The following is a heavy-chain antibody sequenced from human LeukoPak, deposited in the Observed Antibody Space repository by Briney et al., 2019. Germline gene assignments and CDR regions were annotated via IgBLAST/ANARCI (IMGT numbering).Heavy chain of an antibody. D-gene: IGHD6-13*01. J-gene: IGHJ3*02. CDR3: ARRVASANDAFDI. CDR2: ITSRGSHI. Sequence: QAGGSLRLSCAASGFAFNSYTITWVRQAPGKGLESVSSITSRGSHIYIADSLKGRFTISRDNAKNSLYLQMNSLRAEDTAVYYCARRVASANDAFDIWGQGTMVTVSS. V-gene: IGHV3-21*01. CDR1: GFAFNSYT.